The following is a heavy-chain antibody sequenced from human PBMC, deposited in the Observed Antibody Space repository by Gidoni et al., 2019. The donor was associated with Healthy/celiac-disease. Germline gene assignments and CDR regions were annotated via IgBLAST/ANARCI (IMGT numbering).Heavy chain of an antibody. CDR1: GGSISSYY. CDR2: IYYSGST. CDR3: ARLSIVSGGDYEFDY. D-gene: IGHD2-21*02. Sequence: QVQLQESGPGLVKPSETLSLTCTVSGGSISSYYWSWIRQPPGKGLELIGYIYYSGSTNYNPSLKSRVTISVDTSKNQFSLKLSSVTAADTAVYYCARLSIVSGGDYEFDYWGQGTLVTVSS. J-gene: IGHJ4*02. V-gene: IGHV4-59*08.